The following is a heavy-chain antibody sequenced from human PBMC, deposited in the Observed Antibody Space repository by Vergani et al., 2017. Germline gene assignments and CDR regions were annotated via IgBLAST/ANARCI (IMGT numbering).Heavy chain of an antibody. D-gene: IGHD3-22*01. J-gene: IGHJ4*02. CDR2: INPNSGGT. CDR1: GYTFTGYY. V-gene: IGHV1-2*02. Sequence: QVQLVQSGAEVKKPGASVKVSCKASGYTFTGYYMHWVRQAPGQGLEWMGWINPNSGGTNYAQKFQGRVTMTRDTSISTAYMGLSRLRSDDTAVYYCARDGGPRGWYYYDSSGYYPYYFDYWGQGTLVTVSS. CDR3: ARDGGPRGWYYYDSSGYYPYYFDY.